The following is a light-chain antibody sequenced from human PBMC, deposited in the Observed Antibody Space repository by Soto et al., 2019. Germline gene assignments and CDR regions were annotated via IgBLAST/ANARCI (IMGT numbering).Light chain of an antibody. J-gene: IGKJ1*01. Sequence: IHLTQYPSSLSASVGDRVTITCLASQGISSYLAWYQQKPGKAPKLLIYGASTLQGGVPSRFSGSRSGTEFTLTISSLQPDDFATYYCQHYNSYSEAFGQGTKVDI. CDR1: QGISSY. CDR2: GAS. CDR3: QHYNSYSEA. V-gene: IGKV1-9*01.